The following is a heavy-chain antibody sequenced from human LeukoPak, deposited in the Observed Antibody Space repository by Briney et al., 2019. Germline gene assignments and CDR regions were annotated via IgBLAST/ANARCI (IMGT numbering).Heavy chain of an antibody. CDR1: GFTFSGSA. Sequence: PGGSLRLSCAASGFTFSGSAMHWVPQASGKGLEWVGRIKSKANSYATAYAASVKGRFTISRDDSKNTAYLQMNSLKTEDTAVYYCTQIVGAAYYWGQGTLVTVSS. CDR3: TQIVGAAYY. D-gene: IGHD1-26*01. V-gene: IGHV3-73*01. CDR2: IKSKANSYAT. J-gene: IGHJ4*02.